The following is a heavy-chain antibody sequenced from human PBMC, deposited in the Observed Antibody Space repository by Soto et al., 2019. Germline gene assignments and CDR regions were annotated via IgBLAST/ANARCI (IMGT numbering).Heavy chain of an antibody. CDR2: IYPGDSDT. Sequence: LGESLKISCKGSGYSFTSYWIGWVRQMPGKGLEWMGIIYPGDSDTRYSPSFQGQVTISADKSISTAYLQWSSLKASDTAMYYCARGYCSGGSCYSNYYYYYGMDVWGQGTTVTVSS. V-gene: IGHV5-51*01. D-gene: IGHD2-15*01. CDR3: ARGYCSGGSCYSNYYYYYGMDV. CDR1: GYSFTSYW. J-gene: IGHJ6*02.